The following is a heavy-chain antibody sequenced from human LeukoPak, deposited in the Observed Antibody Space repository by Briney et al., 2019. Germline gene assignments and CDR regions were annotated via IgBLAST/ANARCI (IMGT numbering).Heavy chain of an antibody. Sequence: SETLSLTCTVSGGSISSSSYYWGWIRQSPGKGLEWIGSVYYSGSTYYNPSLKSRVTTSVDTSKNQFSLKLSSVTAADTAVYYCARLWAGELVLDYWGQGTLVIVSS. J-gene: IGHJ4*02. CDR1: GGSISSSSYY. CDR2: VYYSGST. D-gene: IGHD3-16*01. V-gene: IGHV4-39*01. CDR3: ARLWAGELVLDY.